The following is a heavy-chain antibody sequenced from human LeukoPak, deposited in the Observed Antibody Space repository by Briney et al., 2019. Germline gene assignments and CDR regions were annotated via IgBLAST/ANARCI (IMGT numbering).Heavy chain of an antibody. CDR3: ASFARRWLVPP. V-gene: IGHV4-39*07. Sequence: SETLSLTCTVSGGSISSSSYYWGWIRQPPGKGLEWIGSIYYSGSTYYNPSLKSRVTISVDTSKNQFSLKLSSVTAADTAVYYCASFARRWLVPPWGQGTLVTVSS. CDR2: IYYSGST. CDR1: GGSISSSSYY. D-gene: IGHD6-19*01. J-gene: IGHJ5*02.